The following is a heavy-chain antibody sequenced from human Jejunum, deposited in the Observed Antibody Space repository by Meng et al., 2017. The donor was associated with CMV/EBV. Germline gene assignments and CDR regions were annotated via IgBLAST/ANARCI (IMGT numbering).Heavy chain of an antibody. V-gene: IGHV4-30-4*01. CDR1: GGSMSSGNYY. Sequence: QVQLQGSGPGLVEPSQTLSLTCTVSGGSMSSGNYYWSWIRQPPGKGLEWIGYIHSSGSTYYNPSLRSRLTISVDTSKNQFSLKLSSVTAADTAVYYCARASYGSGSPLGESWFDPWGQGTLVTVSS. CDR3: ARASYGSGSPLGESWFDP. D-gene: IGHD3-10*01. J-gene: IGHJ5*02. CDR2: IHSSGST.